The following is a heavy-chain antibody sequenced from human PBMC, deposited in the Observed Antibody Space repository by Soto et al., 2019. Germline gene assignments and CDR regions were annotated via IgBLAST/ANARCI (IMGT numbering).Heavy chain of an antibody. CDR3: ARVDSTTWYPRRADYSYGMDV. D-gene: IGHD6-13*01. J-gene: IGHJ6*02. CDR1: GFAVSDNY. V-gene: IGHV3-66*01. CDR2: IYSGGST. Sequence: EVQLVESGGGLVRPGGSLRLSCAASGFAVSDNYMSWVRQAPGKGLEWVSVIYSGGSTHYADSVKGRFTISRDNSKNSLYLQMKPPRAEDTAVYYCARVDSTTWYPRRADYSYGMDVWGRGTTVTVSS.